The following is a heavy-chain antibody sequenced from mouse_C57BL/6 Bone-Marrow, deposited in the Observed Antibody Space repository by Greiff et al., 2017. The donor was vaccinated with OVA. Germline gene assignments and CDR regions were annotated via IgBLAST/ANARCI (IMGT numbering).Heavy chain of an antibody. D-gene: IGHD3-1*01. CDR1: GYTFTSYW. CDR3: ARGSPLYYFDY. CDR2: IDPSDSYT. J-gene: IGHJ2*01. V-gene: IGHV1-69*01. Sequence: QVQLQQPGAELVMPGASVKLSCKASGYTFTSYWMHWVKQRPGQGLEWIGEIDPSDSYTNYNQKFKGKSTLTVDKSSSTAYMQLSSLTSEDSAVYDCARGSPLYYFDYWGQGTTLTVSS.